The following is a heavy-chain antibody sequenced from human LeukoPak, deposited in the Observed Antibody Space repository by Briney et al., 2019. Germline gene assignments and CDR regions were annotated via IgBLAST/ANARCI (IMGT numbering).Heavy chain of an antibody. V-gene: IGHV1-18*01. CDR3: ARPRRSGWWFDP. CDR1: GYTFTSYG. Sequence: ASVKVSCKASGYTFTSYGISWVRQAPGQGLEWIGWISSYNGNTNYAQKLQGRVTMTTDTSTSTAYMELRSLRSDDTAVYYCARPRRSGWWFDPWGQGTLVTVSS. CDR2: ISSYNGNT. D-gene: IGHD3-10*01. J-gene: IGHJ5*02.